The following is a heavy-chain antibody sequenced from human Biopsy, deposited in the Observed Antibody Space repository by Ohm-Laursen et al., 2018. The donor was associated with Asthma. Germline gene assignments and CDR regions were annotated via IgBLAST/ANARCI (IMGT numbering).Heavy chain of an antibody. CDR1: GFSFDDCA. D-gene: IGHD3-22*01. CDR3: AKSADYYDSTDYLDF. Sequence: SLKLSCAATGFSFDDCAMHWVRQAPGKGLEWVSSISWNSGNIDYAVSVKGRFTISRDNAKNSLYLQMQSLRPEDTAFYYCAKSADYYDSTDYLDFWGRGTLVTVSS. V-gene: IGHV3-9*01. CDR2: ISWNSGNI. J-gene: IGHJ4*01.